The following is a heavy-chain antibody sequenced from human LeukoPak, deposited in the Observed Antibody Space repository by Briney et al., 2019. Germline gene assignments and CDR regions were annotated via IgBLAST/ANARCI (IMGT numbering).Heavy chain of an antibody. Sequence: SETLSLTCAVSGGSISGYYWSWIRQPPGKGLEWIGYIYYSGGTNYSPSLKSRLTISVDTSRNQFSLNLGSVTAADTAVYYCARLRGNYFPDYWGQGTLVTVSS. D-gene: IGHD4-11*01. CDR1: GGSISGYY. V-gene: IGHV4-59*01. CDR3: ARLRGNYFPDY. J-gene: IGHJ4*02. CDR2: IYYSGGT.